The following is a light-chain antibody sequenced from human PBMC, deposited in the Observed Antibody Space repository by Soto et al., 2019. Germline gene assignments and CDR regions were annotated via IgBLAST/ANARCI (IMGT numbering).Light chain of an antibody. CDR2: DAS. J-gene: IGKJ1*01. Sequence: DIQMTQSPSTLSTSVGDRVTITCRASQSISHLLAWYQQKPGKAPNLLIYDASTLYSGVPSRFSGSGSGTDFTLTITSLQPDDFATSYCQQYNSNPPWTFGQGTKVE. CDR3: QQYNSNPPWT. CDR1: QSISHL. V-gene: IGKV1-5*01.